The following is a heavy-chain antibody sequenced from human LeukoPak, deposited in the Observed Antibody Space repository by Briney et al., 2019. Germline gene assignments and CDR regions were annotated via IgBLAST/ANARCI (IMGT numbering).Heavy chain of an antibody. CDR1: GFTFDDYA. D-gene: IGHD6-13*01. CDR3: AKAFAYSSSWAESYFDY. Sequence: GGSLRLSCAASGFTFDDYAMHWVRQAPGKGLEGVSGISWNSGSIGYADSVKGRFTISRDNAKNSLYLQMNSLRAEDMALYYCAKAFAYSSSWAESYFDYWGQGTLVTVSS. J-gene: IGHJ4*02. CDR2: ISWNSGSI. V-gene: IGHV3-9*03.